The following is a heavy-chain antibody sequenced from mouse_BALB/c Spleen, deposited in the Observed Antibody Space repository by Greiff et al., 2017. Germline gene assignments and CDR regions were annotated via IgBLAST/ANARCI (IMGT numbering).Heavy chain of an antibody. V-gene: IGHV3-5*02. D-gene: IGHD1-1*02. CDR3: ARERWYYFDY. CDR1: GISITTGNYR. Sequence: EVKLVESGPGLVKPSQTVSLTCTVTGISITTGNYRWSWIRQFPGNKLEWIGYIYYSGTITYNPSLTSRTTITRDTSKNQFFLEMNSLTAEDTATYYCARERWYYFDYWGQGTTLTVSS. J-gene: IGHJ2*01. CDR2: IYYSGTI.